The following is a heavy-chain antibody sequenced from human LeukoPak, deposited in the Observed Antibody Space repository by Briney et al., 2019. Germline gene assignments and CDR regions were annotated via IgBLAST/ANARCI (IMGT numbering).Heavy chain of an antibody. CDR3: ARDLPAVAGMDY. CDR2: IRYDGSNK. D-gene: IGHD6-19*01. J-gene: IGHJ4*02. CDR1: GFTFSSYG. V-gene: IGHV3-33*01. Sequence: PGRSLRLSCAASGFTFSSYGMHWVRQAPGKGLEWVAFIRYDGSNKYYADSVKGRFTISRDNSKNTLYLQMNSLRAEDTAVYYCARDLPAVAGMDYWGQGTLVTVSS.